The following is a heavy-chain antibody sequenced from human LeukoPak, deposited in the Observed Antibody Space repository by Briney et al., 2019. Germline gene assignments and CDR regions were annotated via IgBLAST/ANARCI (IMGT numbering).Heavy chain of an antibody. D-gene: IGHD1-1*01. CDR3: ARSRWERDADY. Sequence: ASVKVSCKASGYSFATKYMHWVRQAHGQGLEWMGWINPASGVTHYAQKFQGRVTMSRDTSITTAYMELTGLISDDTVIYYCARSRWERDADYWGQGTLVTVSS. CDR2: INPASGVT. J-gene: IGHJ4*02. V-gene: IGHV1-2*02. CDR1: GYSFATKY.